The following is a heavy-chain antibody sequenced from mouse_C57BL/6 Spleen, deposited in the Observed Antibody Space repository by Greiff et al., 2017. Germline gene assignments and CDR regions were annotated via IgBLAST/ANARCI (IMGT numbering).Heavy chain of an antibody. J-gene: IGHJ2*01. D-gene: IGHD1-1*01. CDR3: TTYCYGGRQCYFEG. V-gene: IGHV14-1*01. CDR2: IDPGDGDT. Sequence: VQLKQSGAELVRPGASVKLSCTASGFNIKDYYMHWVKQRPEQGLEWIGRIDPGDGDTKYAPKFQGEATMTADTSSNTAYLQLSSLTSEDTAVYYCTTYCYGGRQCYFEGWGKGTTLTVSS. CDR1: GFNIKDYY.